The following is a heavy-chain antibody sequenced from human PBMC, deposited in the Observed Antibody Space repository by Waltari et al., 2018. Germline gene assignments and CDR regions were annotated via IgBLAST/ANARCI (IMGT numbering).Heavy chain of an antibody. D-gene: IGHD4-4*01. CDR2: IYYSGST. Sequence: QVQLQESGPGLVKPSETLSLTCTVSGGSISSYYWSWIRQPPGKGLEWIGYIYYSGSTNYNPSLKSRVTISVDTSKNQFSLKLSSVTATDTAVYYCARTLYSNPHFHYYYMDVWGKGTTVTISS. CDR1: GGSISSYY. V-gene: IGHV4-59*08. J-gene: IGHJ6*03. CDR3: ARTLYSNPHFHYYYMDV.